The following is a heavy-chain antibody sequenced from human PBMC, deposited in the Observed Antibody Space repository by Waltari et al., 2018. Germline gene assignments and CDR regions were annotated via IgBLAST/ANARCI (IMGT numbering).Heavy chain of an antibody. Sequence: QVQLVQSGAEVKKPGASVKVSCKASGYTFTGYYMHGVRQAPGQGLEWMGRINANSDGTKYGQKFQGRVTMTSDTSISTAYMELSRLRSDDTAVDYCARRVVGATTSSRYFDLWGRGTLVTVSS. CDR2: INANSDGT. D-gene: IGHD1-26*01. CDR3: ARRVVGATTSSRYFDL. CDR1: GYTFTGYY. J-gene: IGHJ2*01. V-gene: IGHV1-2*06.